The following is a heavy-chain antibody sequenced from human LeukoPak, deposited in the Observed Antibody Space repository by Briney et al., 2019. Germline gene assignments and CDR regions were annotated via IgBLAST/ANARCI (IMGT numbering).Heavy chain of an antibody. CDR3: AKDHYWSIDY. V-gene: IGHV3-74*01. J-gene: IGHJ4*02. Sequence: GGSLRLSCAASGFTFSSSWMHWVRQAPEKGLVWVSRINSDGSSTSYADSVKGRFTISRDIAKNTLYLQMNSLRAEDTGVYYCAKDHYWSIDYWGRGTLVTVSS. CDR2: INSDGSST. D-gene: IGHD3-3*01. CDR1: GFTFSSSW.